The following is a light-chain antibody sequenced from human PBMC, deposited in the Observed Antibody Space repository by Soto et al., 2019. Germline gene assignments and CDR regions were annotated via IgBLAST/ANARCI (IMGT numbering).Light chain of an antibody. Sequence: ALAQPASVSGSPGQTITISCTGTSSDVGAYNYVSWYQQHPGKAPKLMIYEVSNRPSGVSDRFSGSKSGNTASLTISGLQAADEADYYCSSKRTTASLVFGTGTKVTV. J-gene: IGLJ1*01. CDR2: EVS. V-gene: IGLV2-14*01. CDR3: SSKRTTASLV. CDR1: SSDVGAYNY.